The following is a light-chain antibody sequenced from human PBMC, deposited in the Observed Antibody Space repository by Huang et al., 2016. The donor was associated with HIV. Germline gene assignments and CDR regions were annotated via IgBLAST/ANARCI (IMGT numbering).Light chain of an antibody. CDR2: GAS. CDR3: QQYNNWPPNT. CDR1: QSISTN. J-gene: IGKJ2*01. V-gene: IGKV3-15*01. Sequence: EIVMTQSPATLSVSPGEGATLSCRASQSISTNLAWYQHQPGQAPRLLIHGASTRATGVPARFSGSGSGTEFTLTISTLQSEDFAVYYCQQYNNWPPNTFGQGTNLEI.